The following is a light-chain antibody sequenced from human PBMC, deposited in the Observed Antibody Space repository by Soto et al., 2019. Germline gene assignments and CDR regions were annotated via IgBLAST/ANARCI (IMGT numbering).Light chain of an antibody. CDR2: DSS. V-gene: IGKV3-15*01. Sequence: EKVMTQSPATLSVSPGERATLSCRASQSVSRNLAWYQQKPGQAPRLLIYDSSTRATGIPARFSGSGSGTEVTLTITSLQSEDFAVYYCQQYYDWPPWTFGQGTKVEIK. CDR3: QQYYDWPPWT. CDR1: QSVSRN. J-gene: IGKJ1*01.